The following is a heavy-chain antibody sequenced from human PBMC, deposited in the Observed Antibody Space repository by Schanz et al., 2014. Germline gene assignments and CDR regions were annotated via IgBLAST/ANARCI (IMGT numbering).Heavy chain of an antibody. CDR2: ISAYNGHT. CDR1: GYTFISYG. D-gene: IGHD6-19*01. J-gene: IGHJ6*03. V-gene: IGHV1-18*01. CDR3: ARLGTGMAVAGSVIDSYYYYMDV. Sequence: QVQLVQSGAEVKKPGASVKVSCKASGYTFISYGIKWVRQAPGQGLEWMGWISAYNGHTDYAQKLQGRVTLTTDTSTSTAYMELSSLRSEDTAVYYCARLGTGMAVAGSVIDSYYYYMDVWGEGTTXTVSS.